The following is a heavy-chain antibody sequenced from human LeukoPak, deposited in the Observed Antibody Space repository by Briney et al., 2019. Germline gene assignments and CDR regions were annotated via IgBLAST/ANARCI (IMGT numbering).Heavy chain of an antibody. CDR3: ARDRGILVTGNLDS. V-gene: IGHV3-33*01. CDR1: GFTFSSYG. J-gene: IGHJ4*02. CDR2: IWYDGNKK. Sequence: GGSLRLSCAASGFTFSSYGMHWVRQAPGKGLEWVAVIWYDGNKKYYADSVKGRFTISRDNFKNTLDLQVNGLRAEDTALYYCARDRGILVTGNLDSWGQGTLVTVSS. D-gene: IGHD6-19*01.